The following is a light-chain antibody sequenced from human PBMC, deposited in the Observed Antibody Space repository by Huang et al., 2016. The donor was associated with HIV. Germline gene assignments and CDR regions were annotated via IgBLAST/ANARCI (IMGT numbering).Light chain of an antibody. J-gene: IGKJ2*01. V-gene: IGKV3-20*01. CDR1: QSLSNTD. Sequence: EIVLTQSPGTLSLSPGERATLSCRASQSLSNTDLAWYQQRPGLPPTLLLFGPSTRATGVPDRFSSSGSGTDFTLSINRLEPEDFAVYFCQQYRSSPYTFGQGTKLQIK. CDR2: GPS. CDR3: QQYRSSPYT.